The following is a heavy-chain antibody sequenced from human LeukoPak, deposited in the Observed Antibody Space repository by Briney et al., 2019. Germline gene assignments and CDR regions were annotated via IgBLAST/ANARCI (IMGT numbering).Heavy chain of an antibody. V-gene: IGHV1-69*04. CDR1: GGTFSSYA. Sequence: SVKASCKASGGTFSSYAISWVRQAPGQGLEWMGRIIPILGIANYAQKFQGRVTITADKSTSTAYMELSSLRSVDTAVYYCANRNWFDPWGQGTLVTVSS. CDR2: IIPILGIA. CDR3: ANRNWFDP. J-gene: IGHJ5*02.